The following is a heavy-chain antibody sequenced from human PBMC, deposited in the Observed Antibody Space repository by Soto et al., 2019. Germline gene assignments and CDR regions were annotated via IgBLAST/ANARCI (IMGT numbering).Heavy chain of an antibody. J-gene: IGHJ4*02. CDR3: ARVLGDGWLRSSYYFDY. Sequence: SETLSLTCTVSGGSISSDDYDWSWIHQPPGKGLEWIGYISHSGSAYYNPSLKSRVTISVDTSKNQFSLKLSSVTAADTAVYYCARVLGDGWLRSSYYFDYWGQGTLVTVSS. V-gene: IGHV4-30-4*01. CDR1: GGSISSDDYD. D-gene: IGHD5-12*01. CDR2: ISHSGSA.